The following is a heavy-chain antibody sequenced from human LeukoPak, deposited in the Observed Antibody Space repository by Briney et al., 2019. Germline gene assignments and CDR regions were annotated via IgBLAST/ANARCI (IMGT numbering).Heavy chain of an antibody. J-gene: IGHJ4*02. CDR3: ARESLMTTVTSFAYYFDY. D-gene: IGHD4-11*01. CDR2: ISSSSSYI. V-gene: IGHV3-21*01. Sequence: GGSLRLSCAASGFTFSSYSMNWVRQAPGKGLEWVSSISSSSSYIYYADSVKGRFTISRDNAKNSLYLQMNSLRAEDTAVYYCARESLMTTVTSFAYYFDYWGQGTLVTVSS. CDR1: GFTFSSYS.